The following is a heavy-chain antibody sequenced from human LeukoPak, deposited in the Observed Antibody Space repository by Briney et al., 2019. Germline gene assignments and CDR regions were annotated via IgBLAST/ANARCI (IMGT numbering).Heavy chain of an antibody. J-gene: IGHJ3*02. CDR1: GGSISSSNW. D-gene: IGHD6-19*01. CDR2: IYHSGST. V-gene: IGHV4-4*02. CDR3: ARDGKSGWIKHAFDI. Sequence: SETLSLTCAVSGGSISSSNWWSWVRPPPGKGLEWIGEIYHSGSTNYNPSLKSRVTISVDKSKNQFSLKLSSVTAADTAVYYCARDGKSGWIKHAFDIWGQGTMVTVSS.